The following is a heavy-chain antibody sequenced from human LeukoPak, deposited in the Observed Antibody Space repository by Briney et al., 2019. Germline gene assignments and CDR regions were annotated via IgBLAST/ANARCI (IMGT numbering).Heavy chain of an antibody. Sequence: GGSLRLSCAASGFTFSNSAMNWVRQAPGKGLDWVAFIRYDGSNKYYADSVKGRFTISRDSSKNTLYLQMNSLRAEDTAVYYCAKGRTASRKNNVVVVPAAMNPYYMDVWGKGTTVTVSS. CDR2: IRYDGSNK. CDR3: AKGRTASRKNNVVVVPAAMNPYYMDV. J-gene: IGHJ6*03. CDR1: GFTFSNSA. V-gene: IGHV3-30*02. D-gene: IGHD2-2*01.